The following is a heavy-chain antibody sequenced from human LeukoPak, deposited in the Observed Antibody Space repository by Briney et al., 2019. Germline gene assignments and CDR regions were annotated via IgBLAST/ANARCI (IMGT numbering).Heavy chain of an antibody. CDR3: AKDPSNYQGEYYFDY. D-gene: IGHD4-11*01. CDR2: ISTSSSYI. V-gene: IGHV3-21*01. J-gene: IGHJ4*02. Sequence: GGSLRLSCTASGFTFSSYSMNWVRQAPGKGLEWVSSISTSSSYIYYADSVKGRFTISRDNARNSLYLQMNTLRAEDTAVYSCAKDPSNYQGEYYFDYWGQGTLVTVSS. CDR1: GFTFSSYS.